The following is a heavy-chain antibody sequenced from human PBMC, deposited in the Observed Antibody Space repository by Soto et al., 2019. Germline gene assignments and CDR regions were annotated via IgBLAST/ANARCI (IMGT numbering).Heavy chain of an antibody. J-gene: IGHJ6*02. Sequence: GGSLRLSCAASGFTFSSYAMSWVRQAPGKGLEWVSAISGSGGSTYYADSVKGRFTISRDNSKNTLYLQMNSLRAEDTAVYYCAKGGEALHYYYYGMDVWGQGTTVTVSS. V-gene: IGHV3-23*01. CDR2: ISGSGGST. CDR1: GFTFSSYA. D-gene: IGHD6-6*01. CDR3: AKGGEALHYYYYGMDV.